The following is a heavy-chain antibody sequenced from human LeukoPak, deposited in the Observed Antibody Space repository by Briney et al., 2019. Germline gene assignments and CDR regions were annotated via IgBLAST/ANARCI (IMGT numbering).Heavy chain of an antibody. CDR2: ISSSSSYI. Sequence: KTGGSLRLSCAASGFTFSSYSMNWVRQAPGKGLEWVSSISSSSSYIYYADSVKGRFTISRDNAKNSLYLQMNSLRAEDTAVYYCARDQDGDYFDYWGRGTLVTVSS. D-gene: IGHD2-8*01. J-gene: IGHJ4*02. CDR3: ARDQDGDYFDY. V-gene: IGHV3-21*01. CDR1: GFTFSSYS.